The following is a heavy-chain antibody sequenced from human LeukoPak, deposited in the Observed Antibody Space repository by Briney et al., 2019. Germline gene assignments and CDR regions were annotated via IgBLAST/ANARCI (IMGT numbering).Heavy chain of an antibody. Sequence: GGSLRLSCAASGFTFSNYALSWVRQAPGKGLEWVSSISSSSSYIYYADSVKGRFTISRDNAKNSLYLQMNSLRAEDTAVYYCARDPRYCSSTSCYPPEPFDYWGQGTLVTVSS. CDR3: ARDPRYCSSTSCYPPEPFDY. J-gene: IGHJ4*02. V-gene: IGHV3-21*01. D-gene: IGHD2-2*01. CDR2: ISSSSSYI. CDR1: GFTFSNYA.